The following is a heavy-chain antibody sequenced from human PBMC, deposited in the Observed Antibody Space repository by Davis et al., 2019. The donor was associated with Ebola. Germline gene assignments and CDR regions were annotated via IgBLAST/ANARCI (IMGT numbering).Heavy chain of an antibody. D-gene: IGHD6-13*01. J-gene: IGHJ6*02. CDR1: GFTFSSYA. CDR3: ARGTRSWNYYYYGMDV. V-gene: IGHV3-64*01. Sequence: GESLKISCAASGFTFSSYAMHWVRQAPGKGLEYVSAISSNGGSTYYANSVKGRFTISRDNSKNTLYLQMGSLRAEDMAVYYCARGTRSWNYYYYGMDVWGQGTTVTVSS. CDR2: ISSNGGST.